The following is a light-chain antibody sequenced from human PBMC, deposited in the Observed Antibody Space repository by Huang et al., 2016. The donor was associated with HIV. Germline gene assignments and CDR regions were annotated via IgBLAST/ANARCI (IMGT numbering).Light chain of an antibody. CDR3: QQYNNWPRT. CDR2: GAS. Sequence: EIVMTQSPATLSVSPGGRATLSCRASQSVSSNLAWYQQKPGQAPRLLLYGASTRATGSPARFSGSGSGTEFTLTISSLQSEDFAVYHCQQYNNWPRTFGQGTKVEIK. J-gene: IGKJ1*01. CDR1: QSVSSN. V-gene: IGKV3-15*01.